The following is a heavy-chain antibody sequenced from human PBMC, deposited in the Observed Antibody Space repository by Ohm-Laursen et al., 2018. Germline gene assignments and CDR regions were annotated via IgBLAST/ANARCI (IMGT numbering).Heavy chain of an antibody. CDR1: GFTFSTYT. J-gene: IGHJ4*02. Sequence: SLRLSCTASGFTFSTYTMSWVRQAPGKGLEWVSAISGSGGSTYYADSVKGRFTISRDNSKNTLFLQMNSLRAEDTAVYYCANSGYTYGTAEYWGQGTLVTVSS. CDR3: ANSGYTYGTAEY. D-gene: IGHD5-18*01. CDR2: ISGSGGST. V-gene: IGHV3-23*01.